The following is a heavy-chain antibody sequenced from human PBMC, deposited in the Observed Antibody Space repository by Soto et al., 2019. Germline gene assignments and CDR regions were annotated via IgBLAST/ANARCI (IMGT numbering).Heavy chain of an antibody. CDR1: GFVSNDYD. CDR2: ISYDGSNK. V-gene: IGHV3-30*03. CDR3: SRGIKGGLDA. D-gene: IGHD2-21*01. J-gene: IGHJ5*02. Sequence: QVQLAESGGGVVQPGRSLRVPCATSGFVSNDYDIHWVRQAPGKGLAWLASISYDGSNKYYADSVKGRFTISRDNSKNTLSLQINSLGAEDTAVYYCSRGIKGGLDAWGPGTLVTVSS.